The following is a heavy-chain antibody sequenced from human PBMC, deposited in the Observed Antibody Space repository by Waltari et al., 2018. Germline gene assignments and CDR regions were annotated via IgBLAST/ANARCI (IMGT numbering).Heavy chain of an antibody. Sequence: QVQLVQSGAEVKKPGASVKVSCKASGYTFTSYYMHWVRQAPGQGLEWMGRISPRGGSKSYAQKFQGRVTMTRDTSTSTVYMELSSLRSEDTAVYYCARGAFYDYVWGSYDYWGQGTLVTVSS. CDR1: GYTFTSYY. D-gene: IGHD3-16*01. V-gene: IGHV1-46*01. CDR2: ISPRGGSK. J-gene: IGHJ4*02. CDR3: ARGAFYDYVWGSYDY.